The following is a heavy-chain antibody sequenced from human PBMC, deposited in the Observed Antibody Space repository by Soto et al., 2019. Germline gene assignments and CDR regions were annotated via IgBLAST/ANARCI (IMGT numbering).Heavy chain of an antibody. CDR1: GFTFSSYG. Sequence: QVQLVESGGGVVQPGRSLRLSCAASGFTFSSYGMHWVRQAPGKGLEWVAVISYDGSNKYYADFVKGRFTISRDNSKNTLYLQMNSLRAEDTAVYYCAKDLWAAMVTIDYWGQGTLVTVSS. J-gene: IGHJ4*02. CDR3: AKDLWAAMVTIDY. V-gene: IGHV3-30*18. CDR2: ISYDGSNK. D-gene: IGHD5-18*01.